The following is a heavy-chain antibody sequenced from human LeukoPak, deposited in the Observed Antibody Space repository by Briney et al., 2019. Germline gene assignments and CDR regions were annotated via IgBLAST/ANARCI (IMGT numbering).Heavy chain of an antibody. CDR2: INPNSGGT. CDR3: ARDGDTPMTSYFDY. V-gene: IGHV1-2*02. CDR1: GYTFTGYY. D-gene: IGHD5-18*01. J-gene: IGHJ4*02. Sequence: ASVKVSCKASGYTFTGYYMHWVRQAPGQGLEWMGWINPNSGGTNYAQKFQGRVTMTGDTSISTAYMELSRLRSDDTAVYYCARDGDTPMTSYFDYWGQGTLVTVSS.